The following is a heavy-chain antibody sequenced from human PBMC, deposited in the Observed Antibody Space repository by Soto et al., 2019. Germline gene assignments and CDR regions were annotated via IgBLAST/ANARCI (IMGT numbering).Heavy chain of an antibody. J-gene: IGHJ4*02. V-gene: IGHV4-39*01. CDR2: IYYSGST. CDR1: GGSISSSSYY. CDR3: ARLSLLWLFLDY. D-gene: IGHD5-18*01. Sequence: QLQLQESGPGLVKPSETLSLTCTVSGGSISSSSYYWGWIRQPPGQGLEWIGSIYYSGSTYYNPSLKSRVTISVDTSKNQFSLKLSSVTAADTAVYYCARLSLLWLFLDYWGQGTLVTVSS.